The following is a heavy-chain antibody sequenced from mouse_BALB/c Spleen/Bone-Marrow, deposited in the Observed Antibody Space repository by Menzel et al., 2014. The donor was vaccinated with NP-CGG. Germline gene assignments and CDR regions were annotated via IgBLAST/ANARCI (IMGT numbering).Heavy chain of an antibody. Sequence: VQGVESAAELARPGASVKMSCKASGYTFTSYTMHWVKQRPGQGLEWIGYINPSSGYTEYNQKFKDKTTLTADKSSSTAYMQLSSLTSEDSAVYYCARGHGYYFDYWGQGTTLTVSS. D-gene: IGHD2-2*01. V-gene: IGHV1-4*02. CDR3: ARGHGYYFDY. CDR1: GYTFTSYT. CDR2: INPSSGYT. J-gene: IGHJ2*01.